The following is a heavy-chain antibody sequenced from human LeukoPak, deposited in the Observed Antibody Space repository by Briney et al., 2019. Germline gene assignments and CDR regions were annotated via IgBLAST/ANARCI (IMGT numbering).Heavy chain of an antibody. J-gene: IGHJ4*02. CDR3: ARAITPGYGYYYFDY. V-gene: IGHV3-7*01. CDR1: GVTFSSYW. D-gene: IGHD5-18*01. Sequence: GGSLRLSCAASGVTFSSYWMSWGRQAPGKGVEWGADIKQDGSEKYYVDSVKGRFTISTDNAKNSLALQMNSLRAEDTAVYYCARAITPGYGYYYFDYWGQGTLVTVSS. CDR2: IKQDGSEK.